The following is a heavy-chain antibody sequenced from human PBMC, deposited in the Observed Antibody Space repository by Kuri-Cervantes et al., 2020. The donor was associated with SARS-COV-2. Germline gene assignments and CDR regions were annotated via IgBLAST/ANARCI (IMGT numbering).Heavy chain of an antibody. V-gene: IGHV3-30*03. CDR1: GFTFNTYR. J-gene: IGHJ3*02. D-gene: IGHD6-19*01. CDR2: ISFDENDK. CDR3: ARGSGVAGTGAFDI. Sequence: GESLKISCAASGFTFNTYRMHWVRQAPGKGLEWVSVISFDENDKDYADSVQGRFTISRDNAKNSLYLQMNSLRAEDTAVYYCARGSGVAGTGAFDIWGQGTMVTVSS.